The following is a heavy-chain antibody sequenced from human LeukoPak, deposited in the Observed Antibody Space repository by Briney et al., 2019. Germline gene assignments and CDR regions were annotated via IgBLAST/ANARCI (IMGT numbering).Heavy chain of an antibody. CDR2: IIPIFGTA. V-gene: IGHV1-69*13. CDR3: ARDPRRFDCGGDCYSFDI. CDR1: GGTFSSYA. Sequence: SVKVSCKASGGTFSSYAISWVRQAPGQGLEWMGGIIPIFGTANYAQKFQGRVTITADESTSTAYMELSSLRSEDTAVYYCARDPRRFDCGGDCYSFDIWGQGTMVTVSS. J-gene: IGHJ3*02. D-gene: IGHD2-21*01.